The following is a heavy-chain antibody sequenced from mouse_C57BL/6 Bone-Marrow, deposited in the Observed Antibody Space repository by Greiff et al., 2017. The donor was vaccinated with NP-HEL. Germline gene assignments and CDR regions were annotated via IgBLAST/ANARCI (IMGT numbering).Heavy chain of an antibody. V-gene: IGHV1-42*01. Sequence: EVQLQQSGPELVKPGASVTISCKASGYSFTGYYMNWVKQSPQKSLEWIGEINPSTGGTTYNQTFKAKATLTVDKSSSTAYMQLKSLTSEDSAVYYCAIPDYWGQGTTLTVSS. CDR2: INPSTGGT. CDR3: AIPDY. J-gene: IGHJ2*01. CDR1: GYSFTGYY.